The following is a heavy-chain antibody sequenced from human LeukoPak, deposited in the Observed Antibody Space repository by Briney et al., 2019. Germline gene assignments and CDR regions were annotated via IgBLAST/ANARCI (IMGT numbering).Heavy chain of an antibody. V-gene: IGHV4-59*12. CDR1: GGSISSYY. CDR3: ARDYYYDSSGPDAFDI. J-gene: IGHJ3*02. Sequence: SETLSLTCTVSGGSISSYYWSWIRLPPGKGLEWIGFLDYSGSPNFNPSFKSRLTMSVDTSKNQFSLMLTSVTAADTAVYHCARDYYYDSSGPDAFDIWGQGTMVTVSS. CDR2: LDYSGSP. D-gene: IGHD3-22*01.